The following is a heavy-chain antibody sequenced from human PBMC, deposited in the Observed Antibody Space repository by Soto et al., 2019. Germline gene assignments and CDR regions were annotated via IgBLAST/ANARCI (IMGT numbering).Heavy chain of an antibody. D-gene: IGHD6-19*01. CDR2: ISWNSGSI. V-gene: IGHV3-9*01. J-gene: IGHJ4*02. CDR3: AKEVDRSGWYDY. CDR1: GFTFDDYA. Sequence: GGSLRLSCAASGFTFDDYAMHWVRQAPGKGLEWVSGISWNSGSIGYADSVKGRFTISRDNAKNSLYLQMNSLRAEDTALYYCAKEVDRSGWYDYWGQGTLVTVYS.